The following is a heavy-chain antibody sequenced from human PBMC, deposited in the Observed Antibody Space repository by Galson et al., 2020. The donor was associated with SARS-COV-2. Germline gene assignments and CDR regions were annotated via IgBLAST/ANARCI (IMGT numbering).Heavy chain of an antibody. Sequence: GGSLRLSCAASRFSFSRFWMSWVRQAPGKGLEWVANINQDGSEKNYVDAVKGRFTISRDNAKNSLSLQLDSLRVEDSAVYYCVKDRRQLWMAEGGFDVWGQGTTVSVSS. J-gene: IGHJ3*01. CDR1: RFSFSRFW. CDR3: VKDRRQLWMAEGGFDV. D-gene: IGHD5-18*01. CDR2: INQDGSEK. V-gene: IGHV3-7*01.